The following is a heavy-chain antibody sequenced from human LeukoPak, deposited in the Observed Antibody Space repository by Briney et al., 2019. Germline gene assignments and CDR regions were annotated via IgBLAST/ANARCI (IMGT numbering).Heavy chain of an antibody. CDR3: ARGYSSGWYDWFDP. CDR2: MNPNSGNT. D-gene: IGHD6-19*01. Sequence: ASVKVSCKASGYTFTSYDINWVRQATGQGLERMGWMNPNSGNTGYAQKFQGRVTMTRNTSISTAYMELSSLRSEDTAVYYCARGYSSGWYDWFDPWGQGTLVTVPS. V-gene: IGHV1-8*01. CDR1: GYTFTSYD. J-gene: IGHJ5*02.